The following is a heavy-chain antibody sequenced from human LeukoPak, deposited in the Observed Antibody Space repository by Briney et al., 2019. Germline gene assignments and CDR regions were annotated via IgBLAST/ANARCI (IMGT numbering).Heavy chain of an antibody. D-gene: IGHD3-22*01. CDR2: IYYSGST. CDR3: ARETMYYYDSSGLV. J-gene: IGHJ4*02. CDR1: GGSISSSSYY. Sequence: SETLSLTCTVSGGSISSSSYYWGWIRQPPGKGLEWIGSIYYSGSTYYNPSLKSRVTISVDTSKNQFSLKLSSVTAADTAVYYCARETMYYYDSSGLVWGQGTLVTVSS. V-gene: IGHV4-39*07.